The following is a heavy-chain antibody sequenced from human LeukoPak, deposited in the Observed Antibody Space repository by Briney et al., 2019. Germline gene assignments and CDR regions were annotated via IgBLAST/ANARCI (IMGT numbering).Heavy chain of an antibody. Sequence: PGGSLRLSCTASGFTFRRFEMSWVRQAPGKGLEGVSYITSISSSTYYADFVKGRFTVSRDNAKNSLYLQMNSLTAEDTAVYYCARDFGDYGGYYYMDLWGKGTMVTVSS. D-gene: IGHD4-23*01. CDR3: ARDFGDYGGYYYMDL. CDR1: GFTFRRFE. CDR2: ITSISSST. V-gene: IGHV3-48*03. J-gene: IGHJ6*03.